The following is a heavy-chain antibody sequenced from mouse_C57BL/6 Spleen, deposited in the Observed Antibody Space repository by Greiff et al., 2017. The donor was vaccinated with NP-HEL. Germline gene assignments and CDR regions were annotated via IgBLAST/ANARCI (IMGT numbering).Heavy chain of an antibody. CDR1: GFTFTDYY. CDR3: ARYQDYDGVAY. V-gene: IGHV7-3*01. CDR2: IRNKANGYTT. J-gene: IGHJ3*01. D-gene: IGHD2-4*01. Sequence: EVQLVESGGGLVQPGGSLSLSCAASGFTFTDYYMSWVRQPPGKALEWLGFIRNKANGYTTEYSASVKGRFTISRDNSQSILYLQMNALRAEDSATYYCARYQDYDGVAYWGQGTLVTVSA.